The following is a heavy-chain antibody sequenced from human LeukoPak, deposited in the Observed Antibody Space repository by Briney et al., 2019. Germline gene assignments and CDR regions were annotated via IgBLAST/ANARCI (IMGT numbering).Heavy chain of an antibody. V-gene: IGHV4-59*01. CDR3: ARERPGSGWYVDY. CDR1: GGSISSYY. D-gene: IGHD6-19*01. J-gene: IGHJ4*02. CDR2: IYYSGST. Sequence: PSETLSLTCTVSGGSISSYYWSWIRQPPGKGLEWIGYIYYSGSTNYNPSLKSRDTISVDTSKNQFSLKLSSVTAADTAVYYCARERPGSGWYVDYWGQGTLVTVSS.